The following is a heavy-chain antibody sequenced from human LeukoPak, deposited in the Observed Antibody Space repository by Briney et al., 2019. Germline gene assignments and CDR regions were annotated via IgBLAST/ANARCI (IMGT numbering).Heavy chain of an antibody. CDR3: ASRGTVREGS. J-gene: IGHJ4*02. V-gene: IGHV3-21*01. CDR1: GFSFSSYT. Sequence: PGGSLRLSCAASGFSFSSYTFNWVRQPPGKGLEWVSSISSGGTYTYYADSVEGRFTVSRDNAKNSLFLQMNSLRAEDTAMYYCASRGTVREGSWGQGTLVTVSS. D-gene: IGHD3-10*01. CDR2: ISSGGTYT.